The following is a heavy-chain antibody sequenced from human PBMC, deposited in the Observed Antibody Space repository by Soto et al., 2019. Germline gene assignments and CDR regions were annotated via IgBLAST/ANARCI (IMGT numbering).Heavy chain of an antibody. V-gene: IGHV3-30*04. CDR2: NSDDGSKR. Sequence: QVQLVESGGGVVQPGGSLRLSCAATGVTFSHSAFQWVRQAPGKGLEWVAVNSDDGSKRFYSVSVRGRFTISRDNAKNTVSLQLNSLRPDDTGLYFCARAFRGGYDSPTDYWGQGTLVTVSA. D-gene: IGHD5-12*01. CDR3: ARAFRGGYDSPTDY. CDR1: GVTFSHSA. J-gene: IGHJ4*02.